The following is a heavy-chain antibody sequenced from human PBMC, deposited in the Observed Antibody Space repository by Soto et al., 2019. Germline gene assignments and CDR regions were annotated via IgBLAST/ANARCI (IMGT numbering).Heavy chain of an antibody. J-gene: IGHJ4*02. CDR1: GYFFTSHY. CDR2: INPNNGDT. CDR3: AREIPYGGGSFSLGL. Sequence: ASAKVSCKTSGYFFTSHYIHWVRLAPGRGLEWMGRINPNNGDTNSPQKFQGRVTMTSDTSISTAYMEMSGLRSDDTALYYCAREIPYGGGSFSLGLWGQGTLVTVSS. D-gene: IGHD3-10*01. V-gene: IGHV1-2*06.